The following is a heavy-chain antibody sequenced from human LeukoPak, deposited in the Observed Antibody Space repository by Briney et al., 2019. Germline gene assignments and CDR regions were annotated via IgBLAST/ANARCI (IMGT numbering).Heavy chain of an antibody. V-gene: IGHV3-48*03. CDR1: GFTFSGYE. Sequence: GGSLRLSCAASGFTFSGYEMNWVRQAPGKGLEWVSYISSSGSTIYYADSVKGRFTISRDNAKNSLYLQMNSLRAEDTAVYYCAGDNRDDWKGSGIGYWGQGTLVTVSS. CDR2: ISSSGSTI. J-gene: IGHJ4*02. D-gene: IGHD3-10*01. CDR3: AGDNRDDWKGSGIGY.